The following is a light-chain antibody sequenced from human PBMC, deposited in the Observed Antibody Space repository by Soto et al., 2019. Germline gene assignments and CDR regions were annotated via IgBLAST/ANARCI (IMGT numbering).Light chain of an antibody. CDR1: QSVGSY. Sequence: EIVLTQSPATLSLSPGERATLSCRASQSVGSYLAWYQQKPGQAPRLLIYDVSDRATGVPARFSGSGSGTDFTLTLSSLEPEDFAVYYCQQRSTWPRVTFGGGTKVEIK. CDR2: DVS. V-gene: IGKV3-11*01. J-gene: IGKJ4*01. CDR3: QQRSTWPRVT.